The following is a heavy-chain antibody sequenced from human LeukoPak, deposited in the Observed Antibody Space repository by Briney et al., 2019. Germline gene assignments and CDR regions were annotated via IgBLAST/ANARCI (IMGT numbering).Heavy chain of an antibody. CDR1: GGSISSYY. D-gene: IGHD3-10*01. CDR3: ARHRGKAFDI. V-gene: IGHV4-4*09. CDR2: IYTSGST. Sequence: SETLSLTCTVSGGSISSYYWSWIRQPPGKGLEWIGYIYTSGSTNYNPSLKSRVTISVDTSKNQFSLKLSSVTAADTAVYYCARHRGKAFDIWGQGTMVTVSS. J-gene: IGHJ3*02.